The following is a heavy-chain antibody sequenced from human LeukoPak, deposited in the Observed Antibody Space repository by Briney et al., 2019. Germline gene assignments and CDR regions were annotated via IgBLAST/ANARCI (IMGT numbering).Heavy chain of an antibody. Sequence: GASVKVSCKASGYTFTGYYMHWVRQAPGQGLEWMGWINPNSGGTNYAQKFQGRVTMTRDTSISTAYMELSRLRSDDTAVYYCARGNYDFWSGYYYYYYRDVWAKGPRSPSP. D-gene: IGHD3-3*01. J-gene: IGHJ6*03. V-gene: IGHV1-2*02. CDR2: INPNSGGT. CDR3: ARGNYDFWSGYYYYYYRDV. CDR1: GYTFTGYY.